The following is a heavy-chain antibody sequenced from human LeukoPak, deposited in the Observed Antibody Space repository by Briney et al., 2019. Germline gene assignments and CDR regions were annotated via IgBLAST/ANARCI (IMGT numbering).Heavy chain of an antibody. Sequence: GGSLRLSCAASGFTFSSYAMSWVRQAPGKGLEWVSGISGSGGSTYYADSVKGRFTISRDNAKNSLYLQMNSLRAEDTAVYYCARDDYGGLFDYWGQGTLVTVSS. CDR1: GFTFSSYA. V-gene: IGHV3-23*01. CDR3: ARDDYGGLFDY. J-gene: IGHJ4*02. D-gene: IGHD4-23*01. CDR2: ISGSGGST.